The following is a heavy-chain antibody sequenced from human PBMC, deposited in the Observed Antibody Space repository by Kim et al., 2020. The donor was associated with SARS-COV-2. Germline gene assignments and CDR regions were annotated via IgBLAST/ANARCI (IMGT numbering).Heavy chain of an antibody. V-gene: IGHV1-69*01. D-gene: IGHD1-26*01. CDR3: ARGSGSYYRY. J-gene: IGHJ4*02. Sequence: TANYAQKFQGRVTITADESTSTAYMELSSLRSEDTAVYYCARGSGSYYRYWGQGTLVTVSS. CDR2: TA.